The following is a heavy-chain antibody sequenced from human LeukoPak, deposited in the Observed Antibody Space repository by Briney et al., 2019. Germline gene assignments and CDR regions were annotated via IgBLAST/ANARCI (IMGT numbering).Heavy chain of an antibody. J-gene: IGHJ4*02. V-gene: IGHV1-2*02. CDR3: ARGPQYGSDWNFRRVIDY. CDR1: GYTFTDYY. D-gene: IGHD6-19*01. Sequence: GASVKVSCKASGYTFTDYYTHWVRQAPGQGLEWMGWSNLHSGGTSYAQKFQGRVTMTRDTSISTAYMELTRLTSDDTGVYYCARGPQYGSDWNFRRVIDYWGQGTLVTVSS. CDR2: SNLHSGGT.